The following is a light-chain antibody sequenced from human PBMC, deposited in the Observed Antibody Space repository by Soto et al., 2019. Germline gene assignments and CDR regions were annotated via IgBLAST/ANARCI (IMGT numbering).Light chain of an antibody. Sequence: DIQMTQSPSTLSASVGDRVTITCRASQSIRTWLAWYQQKPGTAPKLLIYEASTLERGVPSRFSGVRSGTEFTLSVSSLQPDDFATYYCQQYNDSFPYTFGQGTKVEIK. V-gene: IGKV1-5*03. J-gene: IGKJ2*01. CDR3: QQYNDSFPYT. CDR2: EAS. CDR1: QSIRTW.